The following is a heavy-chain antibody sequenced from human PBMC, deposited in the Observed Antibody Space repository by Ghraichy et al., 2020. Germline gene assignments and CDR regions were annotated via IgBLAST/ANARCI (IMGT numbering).Heavy chain of an antibody. CDR3: ARDPYGDYKYGGTDY. CDR1: GFSFSRHW. CDR2: IKADGSER. Sequence: GESLNISCSASGFSFSRHWMSWVRQAPGKGLEWVASIKADGSERHYVDSVKGRFTISRDNAENSVSLEMNTLRAEDTAIYYCARDPYGDYKYGGTDYWGQGTLVAVFS. J-gene: IGHJ4*02. D-gene: IGHD4-17*01. V-gene: IGHV3-7*03.